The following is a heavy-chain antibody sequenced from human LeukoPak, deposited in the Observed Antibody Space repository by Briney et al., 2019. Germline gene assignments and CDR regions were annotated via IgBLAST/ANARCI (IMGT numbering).Heavy chain of an antibody. CDR1: GGSISSGGYY. J-gene: IGHJ6*02. D-gene: IGHD6-19*01. CDR3: ARELEIAVAGSYGMDV. CDR2: IYYSGST. V-gene: IGHV4-31*03. Sequence: PSETLSLTCTVSGGSISSGGYYWSWIRQHPGKGLEWIGYIYYSGSTYYNPSLKSRVTISVDTSKNQFSLKLSSVTAADTAVYYCARELEIAVAGSYGMDVWGQGTTVTVSS.